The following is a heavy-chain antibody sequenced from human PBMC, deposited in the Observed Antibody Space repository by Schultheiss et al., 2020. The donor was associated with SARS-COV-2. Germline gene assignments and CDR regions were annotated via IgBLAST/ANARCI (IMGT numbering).Heavy chain of an antibody. V-gene: IGHV3-30*03. CDR3: AREADSSSWLARYYYGMDV. CDR1: GFTFSSYG. J-gene: IGHJ6*02. Sequence: GGSLRLSCAASGFTFSSYGMHWVRQAPGKGLEWVAVISYDGSKIFYADSVQGRFVISRDNSKNTLYLQMNSLTVEDTAVYYCAREADSSSWLARYYYGMDVWGQGTTVTVSS. CDR2: ISYDGSKI. D-gene: IGHD6-13*01.